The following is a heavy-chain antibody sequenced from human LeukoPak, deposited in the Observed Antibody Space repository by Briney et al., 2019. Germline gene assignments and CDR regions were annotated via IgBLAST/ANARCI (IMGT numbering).Heavy chain of an antibody. D-gene: IGHD2-2*02. J-gene: IGHJ6*03. CDR2: ISYDGSNK. CDR1: GFTFSSYA. V-gene: IGHV3-30-3*01. CDR3: ARDGDIVVVPAAIRWYYYYMDV. Sequence: PGGSLRLSCAASGFTFSSYAMHWARQAPGKGLEWVAVISYDGSNKYYADSVKGRFTISRDNSKNTLYLQMNSLRAEDTAVYYCARDGDIVVVPAAIRWYYYYMDVWGKGTTVTVSS.